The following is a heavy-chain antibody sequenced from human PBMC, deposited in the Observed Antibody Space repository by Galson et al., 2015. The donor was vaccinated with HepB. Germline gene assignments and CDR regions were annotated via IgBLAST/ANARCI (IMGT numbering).Heavy chain of an antibody. CDR3: ARGYSNYWFSGLGY. CDR1: GFGVSSNY. CDR2: IYGAETT. D-gene: IGHD1-26*01. V-gene: IGHV3-53*01. J-gene: IGHJ4*02. Sequence: SLRLSCAVTGFGVSSNYMSWVRQAPGEGLEWVSMIYGAETTYYADSVKGRFIISRDNAKNTLFLQMDSLRPEDTAVYFCARGYSNYWFSGLGYWGQGTLVTVSS.